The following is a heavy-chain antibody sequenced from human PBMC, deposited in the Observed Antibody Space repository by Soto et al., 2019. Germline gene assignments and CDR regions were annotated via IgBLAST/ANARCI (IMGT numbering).Heavy chain of an antibody. D-gene: IGHD3-10*01. J-gene: IGHJ4*02. Sequence: QVQLVQSGAEVKKPGASVKVSCKASGYTFTSYGISWVRQAPGQGLEWMGWISAYNGNTNYAQKLQGRVTMTTDTSTSTAYMELRGLRSDDTAVYYCARASLYYYGSGSYYFSDYWGQGTLVTVSS. CDR1: GYTFTSYG. CDR3: ARASLYYYGSGSYYFSDY. CDR2: ISAYNGNT. V-gene: IGHV1-18*04.